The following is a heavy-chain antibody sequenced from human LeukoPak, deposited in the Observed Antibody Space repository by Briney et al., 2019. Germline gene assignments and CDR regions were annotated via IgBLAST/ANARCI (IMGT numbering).Heavy chain of an antibody. CDR3: ARDNSVGDIAWWFDP. CDR2: ISAYNGNT. V-gene: IGHV1-18*01. Sequence: ASVKVSCKASGYRFTSYAISWVRQAPGQGLEWMGWISAYNGNTNYAQKLQGRVTMTTDTSTSTAYMELRSLKSEDTAVYYCARDNSVGDIAWWFDPWGQGTLVTVSS. J-gene: IGHJ5*02. D-gene: IGHD3-10*01. CDR1: GYRFTSYA.